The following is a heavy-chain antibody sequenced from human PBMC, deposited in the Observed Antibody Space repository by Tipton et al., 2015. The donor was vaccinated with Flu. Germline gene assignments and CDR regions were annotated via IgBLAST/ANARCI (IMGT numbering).Heavy chain of an antibody. CDR2: ISLDGSVR. D-gene: IGHD6-13*01. CDR3: ARSSYSSSWFFDY. J-gene: IGHJ4*02. Sequence: SLRLSCAASGFTFSNRWMYWVRQGPGKGLVWVARISLDGSVRDFADSVRGRFTISRDNAKNSLYLQMNSLRAEDTAVYFCARSSYSSSWFFDYWGQGTLVTVSS. CDR1: GFTFSNRW. V-gene: IGHV3-74*01.